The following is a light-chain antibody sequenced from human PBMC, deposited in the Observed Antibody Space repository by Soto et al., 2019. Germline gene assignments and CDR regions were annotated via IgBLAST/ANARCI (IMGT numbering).Light chain of an antibody. J-gene: IGLJ1*01. CDR1: SSDIGSNY. CDR3: AAWDYSLSGYV. CDR2: RNN. V-gene: IGLV1-47*01. Sequence: QSVLTQPPSASGTPGQRVTISCSGSSSDIGSNYVYWYQQLPGTAPKLLIYRNNQRPSGVPDRFSGSKSGTSASLAISGLRSKDEADYYCAAWDYSLSGYVFGTGTKVTVL.